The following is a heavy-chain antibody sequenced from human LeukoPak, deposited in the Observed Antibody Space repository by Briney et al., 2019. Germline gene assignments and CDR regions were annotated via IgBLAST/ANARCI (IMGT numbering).Heavy chain of an antibody. CDR3: ARDSLYSSSWRYFDY. D-gene: IGHD6-13*01. Sequence: PGGSLRLSCAASGFTFSSYGMHWVRQAPGKGLEWVAVIWYDGSNKYYADSVKGRFTISRDNSKNTLYLQMNSLRAEDTAVYYWARDSLYSSSWRYFDYWGQGTLVTVSS. J-gene: IGHJ4*02. CDR2: IWYDGSNK. V-gene: IGHV3-33*08. CDR1: GFTFSSYG.